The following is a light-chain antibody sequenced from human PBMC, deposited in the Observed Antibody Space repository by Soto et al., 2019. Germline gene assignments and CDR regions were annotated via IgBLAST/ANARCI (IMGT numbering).Light chain of an antibody. CDR1: QTISSW. J-gene: IGKJ1*01. V-gene: IGKV1-5*03. CDR3: QQYKSYSSST. Sequence: DIQMTQSPSTLSGSVGDRVTITCRASQTISSWLAWYQQKPGKAPKLLIYKASTLKSGVPSRFSGSGSGTEFTLTIASLQPDDFATYYCQQYKSYSSSTFGQGTKVDIK. CDR2: KAS.